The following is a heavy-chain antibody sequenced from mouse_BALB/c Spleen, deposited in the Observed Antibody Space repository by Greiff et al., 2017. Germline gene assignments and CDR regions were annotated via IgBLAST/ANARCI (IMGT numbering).Heavy chain of an antibody. CDR1: GFTFSSFG. Sequence: EVKLVESGGGLVQPGGSRKLSCAASGFTFSSFGMHWVRQAPEKGLEWVAYISSGSSTIYYADTVKGRFTISRDNPKNTLFLQMTSLRSEDTAMYYCARSQGYDGYYEYAMDYWGQGTSVTVSS. J-gene: IGHJ4*01. D-gene: IGHD2-3*01. CDR3: ARSQGYDGYYEYAMDY. CDR2: ISSGSSTI. V-gene: IGHV5-17*02.